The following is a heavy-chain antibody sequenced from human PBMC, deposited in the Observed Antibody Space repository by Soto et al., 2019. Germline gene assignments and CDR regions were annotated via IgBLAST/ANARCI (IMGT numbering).Heavy chain of an antibody. J-gene: IGHJ3*02. V-gene: IGHV3-11*01. CDR1: GFTFSDYY. Sequence: PGGSLRLSCAASGFTFSDYYMSWIRQAPGKGLEWVSYISSSGSTIYYADSVKGRFTISRDNAKNSLYLQMNSLRAEDTAVYYCARARFWALVGSSGRPTVAFDIWGQGTMVTVSS. CDR3: ARARFWALVGSSGRPTVAFDI. CDR2: ISSSGSTI. D-gene: IGHD6-19*01.